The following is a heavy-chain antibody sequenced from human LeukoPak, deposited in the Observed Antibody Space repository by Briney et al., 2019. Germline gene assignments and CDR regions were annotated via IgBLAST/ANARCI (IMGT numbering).Heavy chain of an antibody. CDR3: ARDDDCSSTSCSNFQH. J-gene: IGHJ1*01. Sequence: SVKVSCKASGGTFSSYAISWVRQAPGQGLEWMGRIIPILGIANYAQKFQGRVTITADKSTSTAYMELSSLRSEDTAVYYCARDDDCSSTSCSNFQHWGQGTLVTVSS. D-gene: IGHD2-2*01. V-gene: IGHV1-69*04. CDR1: GGTFSSYA. CDR2: IIPILGIA.